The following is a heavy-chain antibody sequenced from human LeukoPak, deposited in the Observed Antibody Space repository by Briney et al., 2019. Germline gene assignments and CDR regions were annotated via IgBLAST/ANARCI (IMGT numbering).Heavy chain of an antibody. CDR1: GYTFTSYA. J-gene: IGHJ4*02. V-gene: IGHV1-3*03. D-gene: IGHD3-22*01. CDR3: ARDRFYESSGYYYEFDY. Sequence: ASVKVSCKASGYTFTSYAMHWVRQPPGQRLEWMGWINAGNGNTKYSQEFQGRVTITRDTSESTAYMELGSLRSEHSAVYYGARDRFYESSGYYYEFDYWGQGTLVTVSS. CDR2: INAGNGNT.